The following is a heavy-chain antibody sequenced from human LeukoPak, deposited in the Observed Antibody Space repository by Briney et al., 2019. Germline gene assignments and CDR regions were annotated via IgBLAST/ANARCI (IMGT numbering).Heavy chain of an antibody. CDR1: GYSFTSNW. J-gene: IGHJ6*02. CDR3: AREGAANYYYGMDV. V-gene: IGHV5-51*01. D-gene: IGHD6-25*01. CDR2: IHPGSSET. Sequence: GESLKISCKGSGYSFTSNWIGWVRQMSGKGLEWVGIIHPGSSETRYSPSFQGQVTISVDKSISSPFLQWSGLKASDSAMYYCAREGAANYYYGMDVWGQGTTVTVSS.